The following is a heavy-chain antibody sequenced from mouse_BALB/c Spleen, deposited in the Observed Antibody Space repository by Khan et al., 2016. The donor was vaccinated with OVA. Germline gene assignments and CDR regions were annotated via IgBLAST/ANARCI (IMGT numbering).Heavy chain of an antibody. CDR3: ARRGLRWDFDY. CDR1: GYTFINYW. D-gene: IGHD1-1*01. CDR2: INPSTGYT. Sequence: VQLQESGAELVKPGASVKMSCKASGYTFINYWILWVKQRPGQGLEWIGYINPSTGYTEYNQNFKDKATLTADKSSSTVYMQLSSLTSEDSAVYYCARRGLRWDFDYWGQGTTLTVSS. V-gene: IGHV1S26*01. J-gene: IGHJ2*01.